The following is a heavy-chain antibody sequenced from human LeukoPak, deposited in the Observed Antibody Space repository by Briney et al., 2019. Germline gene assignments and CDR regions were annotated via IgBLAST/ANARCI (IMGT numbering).Heavy chain of an antibody. V-gene: IGHV4-30-4*01. CDR1: GGSISSGDYY. J-gene: IGHJ5*02. CDR2: IYYSGST. D-gene: IGHD3-9*01. CDR3: ARGLMYYDILTGYYSGYWFDP. Sequence: SQTLSLTCTVSGGSISSGDYYWRWLRQPPGTGLEWLGYIYYSGSTYYNPSLKSRVTISVDTSKNQFSLKLSSVTAADTAVYYCARGLMYYDILTGYYSGYWFDPWGQGTLVTVSS.